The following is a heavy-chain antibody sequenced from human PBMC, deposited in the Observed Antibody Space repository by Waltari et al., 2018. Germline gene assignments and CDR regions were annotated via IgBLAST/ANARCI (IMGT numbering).Heavy chain of an antibody. D-gene: IGHD3-10*01. J-gene: IGHJ4*02. Sequence: QVQLQQWGAGLLKPSETLSLTCAVYGGSFSGYYWGWSRQPPGPGLEWIGEINHSGSTNYNPSLKSRVTISVDTSKNQFSLKLSSVTAADTAVYYCARHRYYYGSGKLSDTFDYWGQGTLVTVSS. CDR1: GGSFSGYY. CDR2: INHSGST. V-gene: IGHV4-34*01. CDR3: ARHRYYYGSGKLSDTFDY.